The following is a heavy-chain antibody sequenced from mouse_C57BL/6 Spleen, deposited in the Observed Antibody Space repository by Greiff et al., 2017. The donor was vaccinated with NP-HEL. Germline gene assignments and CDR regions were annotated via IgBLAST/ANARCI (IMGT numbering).Heavy chain of an antibody. CDR1: GYAFSSSW. V-gene: IGHV1-82*01. D-gene: IGHD2-2*01. Sequence: QVQLQQSGPELVKPGASVKISCKASGYAFSSSWMNWVKQRPGKGLEWIGRIYPGDGDTNYNGKFKGKATLTADKSSSTAYMQLSSLTSEDSAVYCCARWLTDWYFDGWGTGTTVTVSA. J-gene: IGHJ1*03. CDR2: IYPGDGDT. CDR3: ARWLTDWYFDG.